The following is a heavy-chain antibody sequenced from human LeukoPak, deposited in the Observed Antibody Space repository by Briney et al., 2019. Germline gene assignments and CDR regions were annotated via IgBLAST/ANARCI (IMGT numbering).Heavy chain of an antibody. CDR3: ARCIAVEGYYYYMDV. CDR2: INHSGST. J-gene: IGHJ6*03. V-gene: IGHV4-34*01. CDR1: GGSFSGYY. D-gene: IGHD6-19*01. Sequence: SETLSLTCAVSGGSFSGYYWSWIRQPPGKGLEWIGEINHSGSTNYNPSLKSRVTISVDTPKNQLSLKLSSVTAADTAVYYCARCIAVEGYYYYMDVWGKGTTVTVSS.